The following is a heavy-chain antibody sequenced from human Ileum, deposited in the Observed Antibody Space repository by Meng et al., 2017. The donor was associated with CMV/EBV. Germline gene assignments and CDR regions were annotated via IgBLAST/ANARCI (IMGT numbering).Heavy chain of an antibody. D-gene: IGHD3-3*01. Sequence: GSLRLSCTVSGGSISSSSYYWGWIRQPPGKGREWIGSIYYSGSTYYNPSLKSRVTISVDTSKNQFTLKLSSVTAADTSVYYCARVLRFLEWLLDYWGQGTLVTVSS. V-gene: IGHV4-39*06. CDR2: IYYSGST. CDR1: GGSISSSSYY. CDR3: ARVLRFLEWLLDY. J-gene: IGHJ4*02.